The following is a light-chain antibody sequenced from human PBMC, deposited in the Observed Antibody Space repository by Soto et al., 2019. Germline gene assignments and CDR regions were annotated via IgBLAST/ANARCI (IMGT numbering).Light chain of an antibody. J-gene: IGKJ1*01. V-gene: IGKV1-27*01. Sequence: DIQMTQSPSSLSASVGDRVTITCRASQGISSYLAWYQQRPGKVPKVLIYAASNLHSGVPSRFSGSGSGTDFTLTISNVQPEDVATYYCQNYYNAPETFGQGTKVEIK. CDR3: QNYYNAPET. CDR1: QGISSY. CDR2: AAS.